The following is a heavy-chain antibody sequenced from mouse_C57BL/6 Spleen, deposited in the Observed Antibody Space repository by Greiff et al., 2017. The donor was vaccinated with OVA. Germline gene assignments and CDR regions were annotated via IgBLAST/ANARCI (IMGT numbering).Heavy chain of an antibody. J-gene: IGHJ2*01. CDR3: ARAAQARYYFDY. D-gene: IGHD3-2*02. V-gene: IGHV1-64*01. Sequence: VQLQQPGAELVKPGASVKLSCKASGYTFTSYWMHWVKQRPGQGLEWIGMIHPNSGSTNYNEKFKSKATLTVDKSSSTAYMQLSSLTSEDSAVYYCARAAQARYYFDYWGQGTTLTVSS. CDR2: IHPNSGST. CDR1: GYTFTSYW.